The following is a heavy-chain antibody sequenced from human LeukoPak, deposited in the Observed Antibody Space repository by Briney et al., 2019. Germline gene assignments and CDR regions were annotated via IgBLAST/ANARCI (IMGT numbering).Heavy chain of an antibody. D-gene: IGHD2-8*01. CDR2: IYYSGST. CDR1: GGSISSYY. CDR3: ARAGRMQRAHISQNWFDP. V-gene: IGHV4-59*01. Sequence: SETLSLTCTVSGGSISSYYWSWIRQPPGKGLEWIGYIYYSGSTNYNPSLKSRVTISVDTSKNQFSLKLSSVTAADTAVYYCARAGRMQRAHISQNWFDPWGQGTLATVSS. J-gene: IGHJ5*02.